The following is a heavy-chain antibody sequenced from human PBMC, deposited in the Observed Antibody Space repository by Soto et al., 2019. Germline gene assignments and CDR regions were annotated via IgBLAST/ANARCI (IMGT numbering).Heavy chain of an antibody. CDR3: ARCTVDTIVSSRWCHWFPP. D-gene: IGHD6-19*01. V-gene: IGHV3-23*01. J-gene: IGHJ5*02. CDR1: GYIFSNYA. Sequence: EVQLLESGGGLEQPGGSLRLSCVASGYIFSNYAMSWVRQAPGKGLELVSAVSESGPTAYYTDSVRGRFTISRDNSKRALYLQLNSLRAEDTAIYFCARCTVDTIVSSRWCHWFPPWGPGTLVTVSS. CDR2: VSESGPTA.